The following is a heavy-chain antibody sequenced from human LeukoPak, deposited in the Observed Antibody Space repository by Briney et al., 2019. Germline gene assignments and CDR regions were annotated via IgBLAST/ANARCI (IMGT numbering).Heavy chain of an antibody. CDR1: GGSISGSRYF. J-gene: IGHJ4*02. Sequence: SETLSLTSAVSGGSISGSRYFWGWIRQPPGKGLEWIGSIYYSGNTYYNPSLKSRVTISVDTSKNQFSLKLSSVTAADTAVYYCARLKEGIDYWGQGTLVTVSS. CDR3: ARLKEGIDY. CDR2: IYYSGNT. D-gene: IGHD3-10*01. V-gene: IGHV4-39*01.